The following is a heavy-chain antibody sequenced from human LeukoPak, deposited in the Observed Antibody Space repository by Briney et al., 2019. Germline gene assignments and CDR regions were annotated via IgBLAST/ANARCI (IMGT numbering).Heavy chain of an antibody. D-gene: IGHD4-17*01. CDR3: AREPLDSPDLTVTSDY. CDR2: IIPIFGTA. V-gene: IGHV1-69*01. Sequence: GASVKVSCKASGGTFSSYAISWVRQAPGQGLEWMGGIIPIFGTANYAQKFQGRVTITADESTSTAYMELSSLRSEDTAVYYCAREPLDSPDLTVTSDYWGQGPLATVSS. CDR1: GGTFSSYA. J-gene: IGHJ4*02.